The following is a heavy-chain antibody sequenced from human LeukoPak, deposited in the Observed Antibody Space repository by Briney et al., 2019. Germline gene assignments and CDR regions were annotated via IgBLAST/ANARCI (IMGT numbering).Heavy chain of an antibody. D-gene: IGHD6-13*01. CDR2: ISAYNGNT. J-gene: IGHJ6*03. CDR3: ARVGGSSWYGYYYYYMDV. V-gene: IGHV1-18*01. Sequence: ASVKVSCKASGYTFTSYGISWVRQAPGQGLEWMGWISAYNGNTNYAQKLQGRVTMTTDNTTSTAYTELRSLRSDDTAVYYCARVGGSSWYGYYYYYMDVWGKGTTVTVSS. CDR1: GYTFTSYG.